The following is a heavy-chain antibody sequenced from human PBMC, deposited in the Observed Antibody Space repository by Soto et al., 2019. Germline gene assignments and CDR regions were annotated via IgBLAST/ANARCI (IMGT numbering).Heavy chain of an antibody. CDR2: IYYSGST. J-gene: IGHJ6*02. Sequence: ETLYHSNTVSAGTPSSSSYYWGWIRQPPGKGLEWIGSIYYSGSTYYNPSLKSRVTISVDTSKNQLSLKLSSVIAADSAIYYCAINADVWGQGTTVS. V-gene: IGHV4-39*01. CDR3: AINADV. CDR1: AGTPSSSSYY.